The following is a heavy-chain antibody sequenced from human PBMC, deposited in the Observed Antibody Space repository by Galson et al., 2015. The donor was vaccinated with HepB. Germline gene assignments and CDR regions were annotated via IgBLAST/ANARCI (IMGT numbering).Heavy chain of an antibody. D-gene: IGHD3-10*01. V-gene: IGHV4-59*01. CDR3: ARLLLWFGEPSYFDY. Sequence: ETLSLTCTVSGGSISSYYWSWIRQPPGKGLEWIGYIYYSGSTNYNPSLKSRVTISVDTSKNRFSLKLSSVTAADTAVYYCARLLLWFGEPSYFDYWGQGTLVTVSS. CDR2: IYYSGST. J-gene: IGHJ4*02. CDR1: GGSISSYY.